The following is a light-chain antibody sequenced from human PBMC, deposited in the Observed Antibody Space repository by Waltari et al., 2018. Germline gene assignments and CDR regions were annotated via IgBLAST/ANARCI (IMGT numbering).Light chain of an antibody. CDR2: KAS. CDR3: QQHNSNPFT. Sequence: DIQMTQSPSSLSASVGASITITCRASQGISSYLAWYQQKPGKAPKLLIYKASTLQSGVPSRFSGSGSGTDFTLTISSLQPEDFATYYCQQHNSNPFTFGPGTKLDIK. V-gene: IGKV1-9*01. J-gene: IGKJ3*01. CDR1: QGISSY.